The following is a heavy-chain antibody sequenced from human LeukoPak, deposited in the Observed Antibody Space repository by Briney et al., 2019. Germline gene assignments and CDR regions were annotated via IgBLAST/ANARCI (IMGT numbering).Heavy chain of an antibody. J-gene: IGHJ4*02. Sequence: GGSLRLSCAASRFSFSAYPMGWVRRAPGKGLEWVSGISASGDVTFHADPVKGRFTISRDNSKNTLYLQMNSLRAEDTAVYYCAKDVYCSSTSCYTSYFDYWGQGTLVTVSS. CDR3: AKDVYCSSTSCYTSYFDY. CDR1: RFSFSAYP. D-gene: IGHD2-2*02. V-gene: IGHV3-23*01. CDR2: ISASGDVT.